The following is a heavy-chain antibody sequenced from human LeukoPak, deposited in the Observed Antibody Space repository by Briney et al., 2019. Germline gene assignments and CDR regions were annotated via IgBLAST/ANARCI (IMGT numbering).Heavy chain of an antibody. V-gene: IGHV1-8*01. Sequence: ASVRVSCETSGYTFTSFDLNCVRQATGQGLEWIGWMNPNTGNTGYAQKFQDRVTMARNISISTAYMELSSLRSEDTAVYYCARDTHGYGDYLGDAFDIWGQGTRVTVSS. CDR1: GYTFTSFD. CDR3: ARDTHGYGDYLGDAFDI. J-gene: IGHJ3*02. CDR2: MNPNTGNT. D-gene: IGHD4-17*01.